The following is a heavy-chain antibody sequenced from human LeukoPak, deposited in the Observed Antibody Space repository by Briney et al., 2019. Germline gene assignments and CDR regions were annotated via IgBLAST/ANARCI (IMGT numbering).Heavy chain of an antibody. D-gene: IGHD3-10*01. V-gene: IGHV3-30*18. J-gene: IGHJ2*01. CDR3: AKGGGYYGPWYFDL. CDR2: ISYDGSNK. Sequence: GGSLRLSCAASGFTFGSYGMHWVRQAPGKGLEWEAVISYDGSNKYYADSVKGRFTISRDNSKNTLYLQMNSLRAEDTAVYYCAKGGGYYGPWYFDLWGRGTLVTVSS. CDR1: GFTFGSYG.